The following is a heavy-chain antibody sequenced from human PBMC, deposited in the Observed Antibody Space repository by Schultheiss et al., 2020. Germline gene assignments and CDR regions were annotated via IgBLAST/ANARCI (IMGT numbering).Heavy chain of an antibody. CDR3: ARGVATPEPNGMDV. D-gene: IGHD5-12*01. CDR2: IYYSGST. J-gene: IGHJ6*02. CDR1: GGSISSGGYY. V-gene: IGHV4-61*08. Sequence: SETLSLTCTVSGGSISSGGYYWSWNRQPPGKGLEWIGYIYYSGSTNYNPSLKSRVTISVDTSKNQFSLKLSSVTAADTAVYYCARGVATPEPNGMDVWGQGTTGTVSS.